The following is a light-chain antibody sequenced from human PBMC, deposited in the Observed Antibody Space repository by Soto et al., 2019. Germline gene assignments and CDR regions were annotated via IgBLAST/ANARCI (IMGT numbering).Light chain of an antibody. CDR1: QSISSW. J-gene: IGKJ1*01. CDR2: KAS. V-gene: IGKV1-5*03. CDR3: HQYNSYPGT. Sequence: DIQMTQSPSTLSASVGDRVTITCRASQSISSWLAWYQQKPGKAPKLLIYKASGLESGVPSRFSGSGSGTEFTLTISSLQPDDFATYYCHQYNSYPGTFGQGTKVEIK.